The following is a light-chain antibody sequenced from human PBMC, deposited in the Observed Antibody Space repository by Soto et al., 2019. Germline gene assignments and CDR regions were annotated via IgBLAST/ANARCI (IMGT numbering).Light chain of an antibody. CDR2: GAS. CDR3: QQYNYWPIT. CDR1: QTVSYN. V-gene: IGKV3-15*01. Sequence: EVVLTQSPVRLSVSPGESATLSCRASQTVSYNLDWYQQKPGQAPRLLIFGASTRATGTPARFSGSGSGTEFTLTISSLQSEDFAVYYCQQYNYWPITCGQGTRLEIK. J-gene: IGKJ5*01.